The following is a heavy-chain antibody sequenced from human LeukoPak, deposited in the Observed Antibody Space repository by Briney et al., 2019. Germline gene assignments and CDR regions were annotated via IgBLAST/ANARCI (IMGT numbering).Heavy chain of an antibody. CDR2: INHSGST. J-gene: IGHJ4*02. D-gene: IGHD2-2*01. Sequence: PSETLSLTCAVYGGSFSGYYWGWIRQPPGKGLEWIGEINHSGSTNYNPSLKSRVTISVDTSKNQFSLKLSSVTAADTAVYYCAREAESIVVVPAASGRQFDYWGQGTLVTVSS. V-gene: IGHV4-34*01. CDR3: AREAESIVVVPAASGRQFDY. CDR1: GGSFSGYY.